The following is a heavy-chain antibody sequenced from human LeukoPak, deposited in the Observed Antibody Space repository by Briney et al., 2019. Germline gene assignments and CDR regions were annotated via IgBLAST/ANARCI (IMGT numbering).Heavy chain of an antibody. D-gene: IGHD2-21*02. V-gene: IGHV1-46*01. J-gene: IGHJ6*03. CDR3: ASTYCGGVCQSSGDYYYYYYMDV. Sequence: ASVKVSCKASGYTFTSYGISWVRQAPGQGLEWMGIINPSGGSTTYAQKFQGRVTMTRDMSTDTVYMELRSLRSEDTAVYYCASTYCGGVCQSSGDYYYYYYMDVWGKGTTVTVSS. CDR2: INPSGGST. CDR1: GYTFTSYG.